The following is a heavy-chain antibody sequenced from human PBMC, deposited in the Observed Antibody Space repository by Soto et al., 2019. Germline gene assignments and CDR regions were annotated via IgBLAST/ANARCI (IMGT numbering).Heavy chain of an antibody. D-gene: IGHD2-15*01. CDR1: GGSISSSSYY. J-gene: IGHJ5*02. V-gene: IGHV4-39*01. CDR2: IYYSGST. Sequence: QLQLQESGPGLVKPSETLSLTCTVSGGSISSSSYYWGWIRQPPGKGLEWIGSIYYSGSTYYNPSIKSRVTISVDTSKNQFSLKLSSVTAADTAVYYCARHGPQYCSGGSCYSGSGGVWFDPWGQGTLVTVSS. CDR3: ARHGPQYCSGGSCYSGSGGVWFDP.